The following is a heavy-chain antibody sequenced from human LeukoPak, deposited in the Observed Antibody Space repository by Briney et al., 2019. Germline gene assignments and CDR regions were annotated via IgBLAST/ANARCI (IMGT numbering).Heavy chain of an antibody. J-gene: IGHJ4*02. D-gene: IGHD5-18*01. V-gene: IGHV3-23*01. CDR3: AKGGLGYSYGLIDY. CDR1: GFTFSSYA. Sequence: GGSLRLSCAASGFTFSSYAMSWVRQAPGKGLEWVSGISGSGGSTYCADSVKGRFIISRDNSKNTLYLQMNSLRAEDTAVYYCAKGGLGYSYGLIDYWGQGTLVSVSS. CDR2: ISGSGGST.